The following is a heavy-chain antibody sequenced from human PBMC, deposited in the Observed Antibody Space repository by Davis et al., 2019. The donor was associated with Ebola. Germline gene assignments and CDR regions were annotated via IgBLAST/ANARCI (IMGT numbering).Heavy chain of an antibody. CDR1: GFTFSSYS. D-gene: IGHD3-22*01. J-gene: IGHJ5*02. V-gene: IGHV3-21*01. CDR3: ARDPGSSGFNWFDP. CDR2: ISSSSSYI. Sequence: PGGSLRLSCAASGFTFSSYSMNWVRKAPGKGLEWVSSISSSSSYIYYADSVKGRFTISRDNAKNSLYLQMNSLRAEDTAVYYCARDPGSSGFNWFDPWGQGTLVTVSS.